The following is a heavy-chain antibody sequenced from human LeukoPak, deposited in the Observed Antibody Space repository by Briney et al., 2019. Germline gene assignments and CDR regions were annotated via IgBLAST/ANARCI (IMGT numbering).Heavy chain of an antibody. V-gene: IGHV4-34*01. CDR1: GGSFSGYY. CDR2: INHSGST. Sequence: PSETLSLTCAVYGGSFSGYYWRWIRQPPGKGLEWIGEINHSGSTNYNPSLKSRVTISVDTSKNQFSLKLSSVTAADTAVYYCARGKLLSKNQYDSSGYYCDYWGQGTLVTVSS. J-gene: IGHJ4*02. CDR3: ARGKLLSKNQYDSSGYYCDY. D-gene: IGHD3-22*01.